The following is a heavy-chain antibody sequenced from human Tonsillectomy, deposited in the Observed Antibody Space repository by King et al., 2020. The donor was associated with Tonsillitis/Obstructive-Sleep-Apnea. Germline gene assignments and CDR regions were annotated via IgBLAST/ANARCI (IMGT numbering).Heavy chain of an antibody. CDR2: IYYSGST. D-gene: IGHD5-24*01. J-gene: IGHJ6*03. V-gene: IGHV4-59*01. CDR3: ATDGWLQTVTRRWGYMDV. CDR1: GGSISNYY. Sequence: VQLQESGPGLVKPSETLSLTCSVSGGSISNYYWSWIRQPPGKGLEWIGFIYYSGSTNYNPSLENRVTISVDTSKNQFSLKLSSVTAADTAVYYCATDGWLQTVTRRWGYMDVWGKGTTVTVSS.